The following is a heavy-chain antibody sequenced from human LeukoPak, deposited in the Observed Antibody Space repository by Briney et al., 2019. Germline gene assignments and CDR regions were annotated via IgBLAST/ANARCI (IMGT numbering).Heavy chain of an antibody. CDR3: AKEVLRILEWQPYYYFDY. Sequence: GGSLRLSCAASGFTFSSYAMSWVRQAPGKGLEWVSAISGSGGSTYYADSVKGRFTISRDNSKNTPYLQMKSLRAEDTAVYYCAKEVLRILEWQPYYYFDYWGQGTLVTVSS. J-gene: IGHJ4*02. CDR2: ISGSGGST. V-gene: IGHV3-23*01. D-gene: IGHD3-3*01. CDR1: GFTFSSYA.